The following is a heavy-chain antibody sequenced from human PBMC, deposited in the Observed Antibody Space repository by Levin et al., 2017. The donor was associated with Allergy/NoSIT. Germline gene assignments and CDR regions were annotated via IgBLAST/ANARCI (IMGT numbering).Heavy chain of an antibody. CDR3: ARDYGSHYGMDV. Sequence: GGSLRLSCAASGFTFSSYAMHWVRQAPGKGLEWVAVISYDGSNKYYADSVKGRFTISRDNSKNTLYLQMNSLRAEDTAVYYCARDYGSHYGMDVWGQGTTVTVSS. CDR1: GFTFSSYA. D-gene: IGHD2-15*01. J-gene: IGHJ6*02. V-gene: IGHV3-30*04. CDR2: ISYDGSNK.